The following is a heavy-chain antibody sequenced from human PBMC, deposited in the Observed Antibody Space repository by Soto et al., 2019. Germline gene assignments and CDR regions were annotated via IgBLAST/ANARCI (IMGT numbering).Heavy chain of an antibody. D-gene: IGHD7-27*01. CDR3: AREQVANRGYYYYYGMDV. Sequence: QVQLVQSGAEVKKPGSSVKVSCKASGGTFSSYAISWVRQAPGQGLEWMGGIIPIFGTANYAQKFQGRVTITADESTSTAYMELSSLRSEETAVYYCAREQVANRGYYYYYGMDVWGQGTTVTVSS. CDR1: GGTFSSYA. J-gene: IGHJ6*02. V-gene: IGHV1-69*12. CDR2: IIPIFGTA.